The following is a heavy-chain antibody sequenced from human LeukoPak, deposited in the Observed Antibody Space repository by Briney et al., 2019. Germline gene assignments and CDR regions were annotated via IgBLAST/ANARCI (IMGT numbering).Heavy chain of an antibody. CDR1: GYTFTGYY. CDR2: INPNSGGT. D-gene: IGHD1-26*01. J-gene: IGHJ4*02. CDR3: AREGDIVGATTIDY. Sequence: ASVKVSCKASGYTFTGYYMHWVRQAPGQGLEWMGWINPNSGGTNYAQKLQGRVSITRDTSISTAYMELSRLRSDDTAVYYCAREGDIVGATTIDYWGQGTLVTASS. V-gene: IGHV1-2*02.